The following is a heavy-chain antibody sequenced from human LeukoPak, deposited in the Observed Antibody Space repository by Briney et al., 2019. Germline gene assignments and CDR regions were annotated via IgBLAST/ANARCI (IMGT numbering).Heavy chain of an antibody. CDR1: GYTFTGYY. V-gene: IGHV1-2*02. Sequence: AASVKVSCKASGYTFTGYYMHWVRQAPGQGLEWMGWINPNSGGTNYAQKFQGRVTMTRDTSISTVYMELSSLRSEDTAVYYCASGLITIFYYYGMGVWGQGTTVTVSS. D-gene: IGHD3-3*01. J-gene: IGHJ6*02. CDR2: INPNSGGT. CDR3: ASGLITIFYYYGMGV.